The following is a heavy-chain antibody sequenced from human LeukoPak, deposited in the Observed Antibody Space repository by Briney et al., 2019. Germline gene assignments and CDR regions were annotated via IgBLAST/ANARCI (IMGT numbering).Heavy chain of an antibody. J-gene: IGHJ4*02. CDR1: GGSISSGGYS. CDR3: ARGGIAAPYYFDY. CDR2: IYHSGST. Sequence: SQTLSLTCAVSGGSISSGGYSWSWIRQPPGKGLEWIGYIYHSGSTYYNPSLMSRVTISVDRSKNQFSLKLSSVTAADTAVYYCARGGIAAPYYFDYWGQGTLVTVSS. D-gene: IGHD6-13*01. V-gene: IGHV4-30-2*01.